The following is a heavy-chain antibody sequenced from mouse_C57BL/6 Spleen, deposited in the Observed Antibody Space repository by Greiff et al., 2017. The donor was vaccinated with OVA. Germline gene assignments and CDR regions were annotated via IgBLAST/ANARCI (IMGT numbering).Heavy chain of an antibody. D-gene: IGHD2-4*01. V-gene: IGHV1-72*01. J-gene: IGHJ3*01. CDR1: GYTFTSYW. CDR2: IGTTRGCT. CDR3: ARERVYDYPCDY. Sequence: QVQLQQPGAELVKPGASVKLSCKASGYTFTSYWMHWVTQRPGRGLEWIGRIGTTRGCTKYNEKFKSQATLTVDKPSSTAYMQLSSLTSEDSAVYYCARERVYDYPCDYWGKGTLVTVSA.